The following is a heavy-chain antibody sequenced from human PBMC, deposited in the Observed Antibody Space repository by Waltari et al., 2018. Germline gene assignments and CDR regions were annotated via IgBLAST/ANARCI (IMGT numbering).Heavy chain of an antibody. CDR2: IYYSGST. CDR3: ARDGSGPDAFDI. J-gene: IGHJ3*02. V-gene: IGHV4-30-4*08. CDR1: GGSLSSGAYY. D-gene: IGHD2-15*01. Sequence: QVQLQESGPGLGKPSQTLSLTCTVSGGSLSSGAYYWSWIRQPPGKGLGWIGYIYYSGSTYYNPSLKSRVTISVDTSKNQFSLKLSSVTAADTAVYYCARDGSGPDAFDIWGQGTMVTVSS.